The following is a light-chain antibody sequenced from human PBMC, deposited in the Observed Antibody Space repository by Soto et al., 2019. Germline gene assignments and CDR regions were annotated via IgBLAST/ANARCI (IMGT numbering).Light chain of an antibody. Sequence: EIVLTQSPATLSVSPGERATLSCRASQSVSSNLAWYQQKPGQAPRLLIYGPSSRATGIPDRFSGSGSGTDFTLTINRLEPEDFALYYCQQFGNSPWTFGQGTKVDIK. CDR2: GPS. V-gene: IGKV3-20*01. J-gene: IGKJ1*01. CDR1: QSVSSN. CDR3: QQFGNSPWT.